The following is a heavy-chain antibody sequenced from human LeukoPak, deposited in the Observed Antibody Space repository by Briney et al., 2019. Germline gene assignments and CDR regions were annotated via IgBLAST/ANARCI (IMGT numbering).Heavy chain of an antibody. D-gene: IGHD2-2*01. CDR1: GYTFTGCY. V-gene: IGHV1-2*02. CDR3: ARSRFGSFRYCSSTSCQPEYFQH. J-gene: IGHJ1*01. CDR2: INPNSGGT. Sequence: GASVKVSCKASGYTFTGCYMHWVRQAPGQGLEWMGWINPNSGGTNYAQKFQGRVTMTRDTSISTAYMELSRLRSDDTAVYYCARSRFGSFRYCSSTSCQPEYFQHWGQGTLVTVSS.